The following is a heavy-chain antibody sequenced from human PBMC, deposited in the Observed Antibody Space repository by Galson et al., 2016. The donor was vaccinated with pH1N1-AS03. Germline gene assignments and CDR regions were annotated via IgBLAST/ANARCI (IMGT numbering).Heavy chain of an antibody. J-gene: IGHJ4*02. CDR3: TRFANVSPYYFDQ. CDR2: IHTTTGNP. D-gene: IGHD3-16*01. Sequence: SVKVSCKASGYTFTSYGISWVRQAPGQGLEWMGWIHTTTGNPTYAQDFTGRFVFSFETSVSTAYLQITGLKAEDTAVYYCTRFANVSPYYFDQWGQGTLLTVSS. V-gene: IGHV7-4-1*02. CDR1: GYTFTSYG.